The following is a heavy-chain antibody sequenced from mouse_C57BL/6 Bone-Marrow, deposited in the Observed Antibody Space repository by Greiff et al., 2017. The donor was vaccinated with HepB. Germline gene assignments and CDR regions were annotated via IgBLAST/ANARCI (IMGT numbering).Heavy chain of an antibody. V-gene: IGHV5-9-1*02. Sequence: EVKLVESGEGLVKPGGSLKLSCAASGFTFSSYAMSWVRQTPEKRLEWVAYISSGGVYIYYADTVKGRFTISRDNARNTLYLQMSSLKSEDTAMYYCTRENYSNYLYYFDYWGQGTTLTVSS. D-gene: IGHD2-5*01. CDR2: ISSGGVYI. CDR3: TRENYSNYLYYFDY. CDR1: GFTFSSYA. J-gene: IGHJ2*01.